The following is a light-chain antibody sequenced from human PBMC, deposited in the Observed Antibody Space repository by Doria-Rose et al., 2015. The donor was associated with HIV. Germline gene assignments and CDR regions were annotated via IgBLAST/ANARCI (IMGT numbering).Light chain of an antibody. CDR3: QQYGTSRGT. CDR1: QRVKSSY. CDR2: DAS. Sequence: TQSPGTLSLSPGERATLSCRASQRVKSSYLAWHQQKPGQAPRLLIYDASTRATGIPDRSSGSGSATDFTITISRLEPEDVAVYYWQQYGTSRGTFGQGTRLEIK. V-gene: IGKV3-20*01. J-gene: IGKJ5*01.